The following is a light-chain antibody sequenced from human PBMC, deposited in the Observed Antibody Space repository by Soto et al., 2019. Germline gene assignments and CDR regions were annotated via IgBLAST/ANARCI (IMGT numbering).Light chain of an antibody. CDR3: QQRSNWPRVT. J-gene: IGKJ4*01. CDR2: GAS. V-gene: IGKV3D-20*02. CDR1: QSVSSSY. Sequence: EIVLTQSAGTLSLSPGERATLSCRASQSVSSSYLAWYQQKPGQAPRLLIYGASKRATGIPARFSGGGSGTDFTLTISSLEPEDFAVYHCQQRSNWPRVTFGGGTKVDIK.